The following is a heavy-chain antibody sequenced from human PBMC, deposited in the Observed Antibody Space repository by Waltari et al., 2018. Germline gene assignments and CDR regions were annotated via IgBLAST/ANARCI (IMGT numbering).Heavy chain of an antibody. Sequence: QLVESGGGLVQPGGSLRLSCVGSGFNFGAHYFDWVRQAPGKGLEWVANIKHDVSTKYYVDSVKGRFTISRDNAKNSLYLQMNSLRAEDTAVYYCGRDRGWRQHDYWGQGTLVTVSS. J-gene: IGHJ4*02. CDR2: IKHDVSTK. V-gene: IGHV3-7*01. CDR3: GRDRGWRQHDY. D-gene: IGHD5-12*01. CDR1: GFNFGAHY.